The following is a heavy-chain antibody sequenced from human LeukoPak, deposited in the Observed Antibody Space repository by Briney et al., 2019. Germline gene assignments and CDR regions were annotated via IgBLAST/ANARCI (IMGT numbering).Heavy chain of an antibody. Sequence: SETLSLTCTVSGGSINSFFWSWIRQPPGKGLEWIGSIYYSGSTYYNPSLKSRVTISADTSKNQFSLTLGSVSATDTAVYYCVSPRGFSYGYFDYWGQGTLVTVSS. J-gene: IGHJ4*02. D-gene: IGHD5-18*01. CDR1: GGSINSFF. V-gene: IGHV4-59*05. CDR3: VSPRGFSYGYFDY. CDR2: IYYSGST.